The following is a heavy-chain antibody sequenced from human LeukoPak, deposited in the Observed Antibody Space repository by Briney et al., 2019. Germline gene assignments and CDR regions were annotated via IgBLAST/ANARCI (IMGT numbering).Heavy chain of an antibody. V-gene: IGHV1-18*01. CDR2: ISAYNGNT. CDR1: GGTFSSYA. CDR3: ARDRYYDSSGYYPDY. Sequence: ASVKVSCKASGGTFSSYAISWVRQAPGQGLEWMGWISAYNGNTNYAQKLQGRVTMTTDTSTSTAYMELRSLRSDDTAVYYCARDRYYDSSGYYPDYWGQGTLVTVSS. J-gene: IGHJ4*02. D-gene: IGHD3-22*01.